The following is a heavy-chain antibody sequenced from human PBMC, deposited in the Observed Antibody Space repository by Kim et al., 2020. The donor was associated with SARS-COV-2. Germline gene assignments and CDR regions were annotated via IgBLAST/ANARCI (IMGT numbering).Heavy chain of an antibody. D-gene: IGHD3-10*01. J-gene: IGHJ4*02. V-gene: IGHV4-39*07. CDR2: IYYSGTT. Sequence: SETLSLTCTVSGGSISSGSYYWGWIRQPPGKGLEWIGSIYYSGTTYYSPSLKSRVTISVDTSKNQFSLRLRSVTAADTAVYYCVADTSGGRQWGKWGQGTLVTVSS. CDR3: VADTSGGRQWGK. CDR1: GGSISSGSYY.